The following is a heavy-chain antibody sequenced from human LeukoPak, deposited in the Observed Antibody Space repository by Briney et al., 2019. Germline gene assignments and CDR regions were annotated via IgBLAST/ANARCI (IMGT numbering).Heavy chain of an antibody. CDR3: AREKVEGANWFDP. V-gene: IGHV1-2*02. D-gene: IGHD1-26*01. Sequence: AASVKVSCKASGYTFTGYYMHWVRQAPGQGLEWMGWINPNSGGTDYAQKFQGRVTMTRDTSISTAYMELSRLRSDDTAVYYCAREKVEGANWFDPWGQGTLVTVFS. CDR1: GYTFTGYY. CDR2: INPNSGGT. J-gene: IGHJ5*02.